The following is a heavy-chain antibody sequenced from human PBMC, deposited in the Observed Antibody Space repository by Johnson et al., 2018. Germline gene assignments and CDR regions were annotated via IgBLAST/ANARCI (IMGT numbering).Heavy chain of an antibody. CDR3: ARGRGSAYYYAMDV. Sequence: VQLLESGAEVTKPGASVKVSCKASGYTFTHYFMPWVRQAPGQGLEWVGIINPSTGVTNNAQRFYDRVTMTSDTSTSTVYMEVRSLRSEDTAVYYCARGRGSAYYYAMDVWGQGTTVTVSS. J-gene: IGHJ6*02. D-gene: IGHD3-16*01. CDR1: GYTFTHYF. V-gene: IGHV1-46*01. CDR2: INPSTGVT.